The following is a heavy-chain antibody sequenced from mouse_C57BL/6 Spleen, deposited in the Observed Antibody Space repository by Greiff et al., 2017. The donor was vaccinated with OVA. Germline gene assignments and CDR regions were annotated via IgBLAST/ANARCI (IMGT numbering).Heavy chain of an antibody. Sequence: QVQLKESGAELVKPGASVKMSCKASGYTFTSYWITWVKQRPGQGLEWIGDIYPGSGSTNYNEKFKSKATLTVDTSSSTAYMQLSSLTSEDSAVYYCARREGGYYAMDYWGQGTSVTVSS. CDR2: IYPGSGST. V-gene: IGHV1-55*01. CDR3: ARREGGYYAMDY. J-gene: IGHJ4*01. CDR1: GYTFTSYW.